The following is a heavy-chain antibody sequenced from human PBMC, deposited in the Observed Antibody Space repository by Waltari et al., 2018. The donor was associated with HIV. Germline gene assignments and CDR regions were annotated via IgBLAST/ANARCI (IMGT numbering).Heavy chain of an antibody. Sequence: EVQLLESGGGLVQPGGSLRLSCAASGFTFSSYAMSWDRPAPGKGLEWVSAISGSGGSTYYADSVKGRFTISRDNSKNTLYLQMNSLRAEDTAVYYCARHPYYYDSSGNQDYWGQGTLVTVSS. CDR1: GFTFSSYA. J-gene: IGHJ4*02. V-gene: IGHV3-23*01. CDR2: ISGSGGST. D-gene: IGHD3-22*01. CDR3: ARHPYYYDSSGNQDY.